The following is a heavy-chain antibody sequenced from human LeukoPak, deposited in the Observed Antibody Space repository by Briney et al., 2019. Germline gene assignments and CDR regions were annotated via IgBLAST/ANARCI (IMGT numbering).Heavy chain of an antibody. CDR3: TRERDRGYYDSSGPLVRKGAFDI. CDR1: GYTFTGYY. D-gene: IGHD3-22*01. Sequence: ASVKVSCKASGYTFTGYYMHWVRQAPGQGLEWMGIVNPSGGSTSYAQKFQGRVTMTTDTSTSTVYMELSSLRSEDTAVYYCTRERDRGYYDSSGPLVRKGAFDIWGQGTMVTVSS. CDR2: VNPSGGST. J-gene: IGHJ3*02. V-gene: IGHV1-46*01.